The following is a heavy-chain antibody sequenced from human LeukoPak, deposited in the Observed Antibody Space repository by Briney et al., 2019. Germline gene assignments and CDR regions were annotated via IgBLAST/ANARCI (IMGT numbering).Heavy chain of an antibody. J-gene: IGHJ4*02. V-gene: IGHV4-34*01. Sequence: KPSETLSLTCAVYGVSFSGYYWSWVRQPPGKGLEWIGEINHSGSTNYNPSLKSRVTISVDTSKNQFSLKLSSVTAADTAVYYCATGDGYCDGGTCYSYFDYWGQGTLVTVS. D-gene: IGHD2-15*01. CDR2: INHSGST. CDR1: GVSFSGYY. CDR3: ATGDGYCDGGTCYSYFDY.